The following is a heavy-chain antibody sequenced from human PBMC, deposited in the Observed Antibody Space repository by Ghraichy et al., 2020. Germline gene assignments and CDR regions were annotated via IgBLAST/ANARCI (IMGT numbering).Heavy chain of an antibody. CDR3: TPWYLYDSSGYISPDLEVIFDY. CDR1: GFTFGDYA. J-gene: IGHJ4*02. CDR2: IRSKAYGGTT. V-gene: IGHV3-49*03. D-gene: IGHD3-22*01. Sequence: GGSLRLSCTASGFTFGDYAMSWFRQAPGKGLEWVGFIRSKAYGGTTEYAASVKGRFTISRDDSKSIAYLQMNSLKTEDTAVYYCTPWYLYDSSGYISPDLEVIFDYWGQGTLVTVSS.